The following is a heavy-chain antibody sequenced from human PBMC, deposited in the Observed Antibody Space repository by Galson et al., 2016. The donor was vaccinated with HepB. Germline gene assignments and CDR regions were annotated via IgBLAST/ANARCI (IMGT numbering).Heavy chain of an antibody. D-gene: IGHD6-13*01. CDR2: NSYDGSIE. CDR1: GFTFSSYP. Sequence: SLRLSCAASGFTFSSYPMHWVRQAPGKGLEWVAVNSYDGSIEYYADSVKGRFTISRDNPKNTVYLQMNSLRPEETAVYYCARGSAAGTWGYGMGVWGQGTTVSVSS. J-gene: IGHJ6*02. CDR3: ARGSAAGTWGYGMGV. V-gene: IGHV3-30*04.